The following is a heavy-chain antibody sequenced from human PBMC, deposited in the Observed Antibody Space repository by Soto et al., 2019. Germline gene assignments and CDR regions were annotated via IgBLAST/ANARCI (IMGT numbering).Heavy chain of an antibody. CDR2: IYYSGST. D-gene: IGHD2-15*01. CDR3: ARQGGSGHYYYYYMDV. J-gene: IGHJ6*03. CDR1: GGSISSSSYY. Sequence: SETLSLTCTVSGGSISSSSYYWGWIRQPPGKGLEWIGSIYYSGSTYYNPSLKSRVTISVDTSKNQFSLKLSSVTAADTAVYYCARQGGSGHYYYYYMDVWGKGTTVTVSS. V-gene: IGHV4-39*01.